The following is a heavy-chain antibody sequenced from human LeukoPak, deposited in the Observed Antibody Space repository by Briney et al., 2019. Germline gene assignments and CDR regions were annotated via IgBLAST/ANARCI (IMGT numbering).Heavy chain of an antibody. D-gene: IGHD2-2*01. J-gene: IGHJ5*02. V-gene: IGHV3-21*04. CDR1: AFTFSSYT. CDR2: ISSSSSYI. CDR3: AKKEGGCSSTSCPNNWFDP. Sequence: GGSLRLSCAASAFTFSSYTMNWVRQAPGKGLEWVSSISSSSSYIYYADSVKGRFTISRDNAKNSLYLQMNSLRAEDTAVYYCAKKEGGCSSTSCPNNWFDPWGQGTLVTVSS.